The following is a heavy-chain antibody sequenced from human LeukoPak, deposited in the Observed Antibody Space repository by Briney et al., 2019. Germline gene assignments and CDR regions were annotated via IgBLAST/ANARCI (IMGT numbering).Heavy chain of an antibody. V-gene: IGHV4-34*01. D-gene: IGHD2-15*01. CDR1: GGSFSGYY. CDR3: AREFSLPKRRWFDP. CDR2: INHSGST. J-gene: IGHJ5*02. Sequence: PSETLSLTCAVYGGSFSGYYWSWIRQPPGKGLEWIGEINHSGSTNYNPSLKSRVTISVDTSKNQFSLKLSSVTAADTAVYYCAREFSLPKRRWFDPWGQGTLVTVSS.